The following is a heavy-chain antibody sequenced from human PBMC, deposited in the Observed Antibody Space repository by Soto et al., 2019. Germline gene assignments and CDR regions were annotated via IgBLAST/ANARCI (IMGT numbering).Heavy chain of an antibody. CDR3: ARLYTSGWYFDH. CDR1: GFTISSYS. J-gene: IGHJ4*02. CDR2: ITRSSSPI. V-gene: IGHV3-48*02. D-gene: IGHD6-19*01. Sequence: EVQLVESGGGLVQPGGSLRLSCAASGFTISSYSMNWVRQAPGKGLEWVSYITRSSSPIYYADSVKGRFTISRDNGKNSLYLQMNSLRDEDTAVYYCARLYTSGWYFDHWGQGTLVTVSS.